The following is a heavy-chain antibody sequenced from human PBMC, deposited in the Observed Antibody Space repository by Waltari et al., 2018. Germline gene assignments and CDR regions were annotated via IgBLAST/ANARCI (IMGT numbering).Heavy chain of an antibody. CDR3: ASGFIRFGSY. CDR1: GYTFTGYY. Sequence: QVQPVQSGAEVKKPGASVKVSCKAAGYTFTGYYMHWVRQAPGQGLEWMGRINPNSGCTNYAQKFQGRVTMTRDTSISTAYMELSRLRSDDTAVYYGASGFIRFGSYWGQGTLVTVSS. V-gene: IGHV1-2*06. J-gene: IGHJ4*02. D-gene: IGHD3-10*01. CDR2: INPNSGCT.